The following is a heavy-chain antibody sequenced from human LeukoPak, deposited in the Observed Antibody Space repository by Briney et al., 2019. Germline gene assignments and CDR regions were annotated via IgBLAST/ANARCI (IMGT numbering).Heavy chain of an antibody. V-gene: IGHV3-30*04. D-gene: IGHD3-22*01. Sequence: GGSLRLSCAASGFTFSSYVMHWVRQAPGKGLEWVAVISYDGTNKYYADSVKGRFIISRDNSKNTLYLQMNSLRAEDTAVYYCARRGYYYDTSGYWTDYYGMDVWGQGTTVTVSS. J-gene: IGHJ6*02. CDR3: ARRGYYYDTSGYWTDYYGMDV. CDR1: GFTFSSYV. CDR2: ISYDGTNK.